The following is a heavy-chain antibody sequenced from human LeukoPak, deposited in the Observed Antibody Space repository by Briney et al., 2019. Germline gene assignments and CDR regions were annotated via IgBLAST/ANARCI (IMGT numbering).Heavy chain of an antibody. CDR3: ARADSSSWYEDYYYYYMDV. CDR2: IYYSGST. J-gene: IGHJ6*03. CDR1: GGSISSYY. V-gene: IGHV4-59*01. Sequence: SETLSLTCTVSGGSISSYYWSWIRQPPGKGLEWIGYIYYSGSTNYNPSLKSRVTISVDTSKNQFSLKLSSVTAADTAVYYCARADSSSWYEDYYYYYMDVWGKGTAVTVSS. D-gene: IGHD6-13*01.